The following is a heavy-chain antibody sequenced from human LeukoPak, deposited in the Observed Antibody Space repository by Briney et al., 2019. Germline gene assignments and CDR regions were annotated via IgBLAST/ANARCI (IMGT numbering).Heavy chain of an antibody. Sequence: SQTLSLTCAISGDSVSSNSAAWNWIRQPPSRGLEWLGRTYYRSKWYNDYAVSVNSRITINPDTSKNQFSLKLSSVAAADTAVYYCARASFGDPGYMDVWGKGTTVTISS. D-gene: IGHD2/OR15-2a*01. CDR2: TYYRSKWYN. V-gene: IGHV6-1*01. J-gene: IGHJ6*03. CDR3: ARASFGDPGYMDV. CDR1: GDSVSSNSAA.